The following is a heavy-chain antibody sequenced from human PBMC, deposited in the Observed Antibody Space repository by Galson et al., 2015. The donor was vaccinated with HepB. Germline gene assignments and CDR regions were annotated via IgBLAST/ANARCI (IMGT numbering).Heavy chain of an antibody. J-gene: IGHJ4*02. CDR2: ISYDGSNK. V-gene: IGHV3-30*18. Sequence: SLRLSCAASGFTFSSYGMHWVRQAPGKGLEWVAVISYDGSNKYYADSVKGRFTISRDNSKNTLYLQMNSLRAEDTAVYYCAKVRSYYYDSSGYYLDYWGQGTLVTVSS. CDR3: AKVRSYYYDSSGYYLDY. CDR1: GFTFSSYG. D-gene: IGHD3-22*01.